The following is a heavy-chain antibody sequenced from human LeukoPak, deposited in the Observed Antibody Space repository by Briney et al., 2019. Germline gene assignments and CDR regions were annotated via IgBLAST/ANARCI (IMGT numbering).Heavy chain of an antibody. CDR2: IRSQTYGGTT. D-gene: IGHD3-3*01. J-gene: IGHJ1*01. Sequence: GGSLRLSCTASGFRFGDFAVSWVRQAPGKGLEWVGFIRSQTYGGTTEYAASVKGRFTVSRDDSKSVAYLQMNSLQTEDTALYYCVRDDGSQHDFWGAYWPWGQGTLVTVSS. CDR3: VRDDGSQHDFWGAYWP. CDR1: GFRFGDFA. V-gene: IGHV3-49*04.